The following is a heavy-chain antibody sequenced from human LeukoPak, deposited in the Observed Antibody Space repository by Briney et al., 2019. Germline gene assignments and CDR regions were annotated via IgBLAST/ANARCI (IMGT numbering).Heavy chain of an antibody. CDR1: GFAFNSYA. J-gene: IGHJ4*02. D-gene: IGHD2-2*01. Sequence: GGSLRLSCAASGFAFNSYAMNWVRQAPGKGLEWVSTIVGSGGSTYYADSVKGRFTISRDNSKNTLYLQLNSLRAEDTGVYYCARVDGFHCSSNRCYFDYWGQGALVTVSS. CDR3: ARVDGFHCSSNRCYFDY. CDR2: IVGSGGST. V-gene: IGHV3-23*01.